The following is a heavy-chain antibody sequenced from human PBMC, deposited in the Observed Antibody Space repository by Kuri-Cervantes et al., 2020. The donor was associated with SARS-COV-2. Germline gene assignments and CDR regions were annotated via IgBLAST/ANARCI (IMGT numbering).Heavy chain of an antibody. Sequence: GESLKISCKGSGYSFTSYWIGWVRQMPGKGLECMGNIYPGDSDTRYSPSFQGQFTIPADKSISTAYLQWSSLKASDTAMYYCARRGSGWYDDYWGQGTLVTVSS. V-gene: IGHV5-51*01. CDR1: GYSFTSYW. CDR3: ARRGSGWYDDY. J-gene: IGHJ4*02. CDR2: IYPGDSDT. D-gene: IGHD6-19*01.